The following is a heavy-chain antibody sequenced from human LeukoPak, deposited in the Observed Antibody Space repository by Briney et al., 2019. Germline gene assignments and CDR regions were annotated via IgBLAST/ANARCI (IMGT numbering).Heavy chain of an antibody. D-gene: IGHD3-10*01. CDR1: GFTVSTNY. CDR2: IYSVGST. Sequence: GGSLRLSCAASGFTVSTNYMSWFLQAPGKRLEWVSLIYSVGSTYYADSVKGRFTISRDNSKNTLYLQLKSLRTEDAAVYYCVRAGSVPTGNFVSWGQGTLVTVSS. V-gene: IGHV3-53*01. CDR3: VRAGSVPTGNFVS. J-gene: IGHJ4*02.